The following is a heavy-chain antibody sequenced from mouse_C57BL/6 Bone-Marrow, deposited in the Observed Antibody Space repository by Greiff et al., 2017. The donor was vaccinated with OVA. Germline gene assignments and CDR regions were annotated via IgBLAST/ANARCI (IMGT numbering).Heavy chain of an antibody. CDR1: GFTFSDSG. Sequence: EVKLVESGGGLVKPGGSLKLSCAASGFTFSDSGMHWVRQAPETGLEWVAYISSGSSTIYYADTVKGRFTISRDNAKNTLFLQMTSLRSEDTAIYYCERYPWFAYWGQGTLVTVSA. CDR3: ERYPWFAY. J-gene: IGHJ3*01. V-gene: IGHV5-17*01. CDR2: ISSGSSTI.